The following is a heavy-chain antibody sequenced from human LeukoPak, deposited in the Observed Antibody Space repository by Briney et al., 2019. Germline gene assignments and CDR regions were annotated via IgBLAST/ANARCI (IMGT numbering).Heavy chain of an antibody. Sequence: GRSLRLSCAASGFTFSSYAMHWMRQAPGKGLEWVANIKYDGNEEYYVDSVKGRFTISRDNAKNSLYLQLNSLRVEDTAVYYCKSGGAAPGSFDYWGQGTLVTVSP. CDR1: GFTFSSYA. D-gene: IGHD1-1*01. CDR3: KSGGAAPGSFDY. CDR2: IKYDGNEE. J-gene: IGHJ4*02. V-gene: IGHV3-7*01.